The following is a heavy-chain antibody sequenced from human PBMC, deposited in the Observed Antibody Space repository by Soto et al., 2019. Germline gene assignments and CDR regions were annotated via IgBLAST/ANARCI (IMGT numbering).Heavy chain of an antibody. CDR2: ISGSGGST. D-gene: IGHD3-10*01. V-gene: IGHV3-23*01. CDR3: TTRNPPYFYGLFDY. J-gene: IGHJ4*02. Sequence: GGSLRLSCAASGFTFSSYAMSWVRQAPGKGLEWVSAISGSGGSTYYADSVKGRFTISRDNSKNTLYLQMNSLKIEDTAVYYCTTRNPPYFYGLFDYWGQGSLVTVSS. CDR1: GFTFSSYA.